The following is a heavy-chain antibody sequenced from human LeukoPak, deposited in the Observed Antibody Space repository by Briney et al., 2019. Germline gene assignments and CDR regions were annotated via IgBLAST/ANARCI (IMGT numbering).Heavy chain of an antibody. CDR2: FHHSRTT. Sequence: SDTLSLPYTVSGCSISRYSWTWIHQPPRQGLAWIEYFHHSRTTSYNPSHTARVIISVDPAMDQTAQKLNSVTAADTAVYYYARGHLGLSPWGQGTLVTASS. CDR3: ARGHLGLSP. V-gene: IGHV4-59*07. CDR1: GCSISRYS. D-gene: IGHD3-10*01. J-gene: IGHJ5*02.